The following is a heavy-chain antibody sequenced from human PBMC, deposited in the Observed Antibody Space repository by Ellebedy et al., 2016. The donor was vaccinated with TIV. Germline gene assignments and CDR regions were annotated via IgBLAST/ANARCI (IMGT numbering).Heavy chain of an antibody. CDR2: ISSNGGST. J-gene: IGHJ4*02. CDR1: GFTFSSYA. V-gene: IGHV3-64D*06. D-gene: IGHD3-16*02. CDR3: VKRFSYTRPHQAFDY. Sequence: GGSLRLXXSASGFTFSSYAMHWVRKAPGKGLEYVSAISSNGGSTYYADSVKGRFTISRDNSKNTLYLQMSSLRAEDTAVYYCVKRFSYTRPHQAFDYWGQGTLVTVSS.